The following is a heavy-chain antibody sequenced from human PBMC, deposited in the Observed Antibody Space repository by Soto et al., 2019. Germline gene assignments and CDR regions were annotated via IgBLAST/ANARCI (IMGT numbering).Heavy chain of an antibody. CDR3: TLNHCAGGGCYDRDY. CDR2: ISSGGSP. V-gene: IGHV4-31*11. CDR1: DESVTSPGNY. D-gene: IGHD2-15*01. Sequence: VQLQESGPGLVKPSQTLSLTCAVSDESVTSPGNYWNWIGQRPDTGLEWIGYISSGGSPFYNPSLQIRVSLSLDTSNNLFSLTLNSVTAADTAVYYCTLNHCAGGGCYDRDYWGQGTRVTVSS. J-gene: IGHJ1*01.